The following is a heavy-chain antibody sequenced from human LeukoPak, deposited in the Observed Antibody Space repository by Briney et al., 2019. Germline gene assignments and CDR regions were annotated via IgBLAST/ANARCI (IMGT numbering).Heavy chain of an antibody. V-gene: IGHV4-34*01. CDR2: INHSGST. D-gene: IGHD6-13*01. Sequence: SETLSLTCAVYGGSFSGYYCSWIRQPPGKGLEWIGEINHSGSTNYNPSLKSRVTISVDTSKNQFSLKLSSVTAADTAVYYCATGGPYSSLAWGVGNAFDIWGQRTMVTVSS. CDR3: ATGGPYSSLAWGVGNAFDI. CDR1: GGSFSGYY. J-gene: IGHJ3*02.